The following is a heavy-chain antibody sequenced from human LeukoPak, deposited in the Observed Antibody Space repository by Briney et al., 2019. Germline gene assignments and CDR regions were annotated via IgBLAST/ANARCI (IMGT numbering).Heavy chain of an antibody. CDR2: IIPIFGTA. J-gene: IGHJ3*02. CDR1: GGTFSSYA. CDR3: ASPIAVAGTPDAFDI. V-gene: IGHV1-69*13. Sequence: GASVKVSCKASGGTFSSYAISWVRQAPGQGLEWMGGIIPIFGTANYAQKFQGRVTITADESTSTAYMELSSLRSEDTAVYYCASPIAVAGTPDAFDIWGQGTMVTVSS. D-gene: IGHD6-19*01.